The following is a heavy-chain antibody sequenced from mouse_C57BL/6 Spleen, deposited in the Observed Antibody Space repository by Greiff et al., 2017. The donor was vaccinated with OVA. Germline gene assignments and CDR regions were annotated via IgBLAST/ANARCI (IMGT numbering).Heavy chain of an antibody. Sequence: EVNVVESGGGLVKPGGSLKLSCAASGFTFSSYAMSWVRQTPEKRLEWVATISDGGSYTYYPDNVKGRFTISRDNAKNNLYLQMSHLKSEDTAMYYGARERITTVVAHWYFDVWGTGTTVTVSS. D-gene: IGHD1-1*01. J-gene: IGHJ1*03. CDR2: ISDGGSYT. CDR1: GFTFSSYA. CDR3: ARERITTVVAHWYFDV. V-gene: IGHV5-4*01.